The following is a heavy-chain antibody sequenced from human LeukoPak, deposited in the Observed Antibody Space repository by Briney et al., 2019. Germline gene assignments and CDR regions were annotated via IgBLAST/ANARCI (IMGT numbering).Heavy chain of an antibody. Sequence: QSGGSLRLSCAGSGFSFSSHAMNWVRQAPGKGLEWVSAISGSAGGGRTYYADSVRGRFTISRDNSKNTVFLQMHSLRADDTALYYCAKNSGNSKQGAFDIWGQGTMVTVSS. J-gene: IGHJ3*02. D-gene: IGHD1-26*01. CDR1: GFSFSSHA. V-gene: IGHV3-23*01. CDR2: ISGSAGGGRT. CDR3: AKNSGNSKQGAFDI.